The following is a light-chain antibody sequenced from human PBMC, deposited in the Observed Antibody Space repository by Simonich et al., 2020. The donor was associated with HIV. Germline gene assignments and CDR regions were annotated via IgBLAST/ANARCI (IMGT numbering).Light chain of an antibody. Sequence: DIVMTQSPDSLAVSLGERATINCKSSRNFLYSSNNKNYLAWYQQKPGQPPNLLIYWSSTRESGVPDRFSASGSGTDFTLSISSLQAEDVAVYYCQQYYSTPLTFGGGTKVEIK. CDR1: RNFLYSSNNKNY. J-gene: IGKJ4*01. V-gene: IGKV4-1*01. CDR3: QQYYSTPLT. CDR2: WSS.